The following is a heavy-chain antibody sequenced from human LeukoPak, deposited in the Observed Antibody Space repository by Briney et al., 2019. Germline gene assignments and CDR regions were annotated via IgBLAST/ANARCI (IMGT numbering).Heavy chain of an antibody. V-gene: IGHV3-21*01. CDR3: ARVDSSGYYYETYTPLVQAQGIDY. CDR2: ISSSSSYI. CDR1: GFTFSSYS. J-gene: IGHJ4*02. Sequence: GGSLRLSCAASGFTFSSYSMNWVRQAPGKGLEWVSSISSSSSYIYYADSMKGRFTISRDNAKNSLYLQMNSLRAEDTAVYYCARVDSSGYYYETYTPLVQAQGIDYWGQGTLVTVSS. D-gene: IGHD3-22*01.